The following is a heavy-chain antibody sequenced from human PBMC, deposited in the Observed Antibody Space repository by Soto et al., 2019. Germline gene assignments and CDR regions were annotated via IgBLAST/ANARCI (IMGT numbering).Heavy chain of an antibody. CDR2: ISASGLTT. CDR3: AKVVITPLGWFDP. D-gene: IGHD3-22*01. CDR1: GFTFSTYA. Sequence: PGGSLRLSCAASGFTFSTYAMTWVRQAPGKGLEWVSFISASGLTTYYADSVKGRFTVSRDNSKNTLYLQMNSLRAEDTAVYWCAKVVITPLGWFDPWGQGTLVTVSS. V-gene: IGHV3-23*01. J-gene: IGHJ5*02.